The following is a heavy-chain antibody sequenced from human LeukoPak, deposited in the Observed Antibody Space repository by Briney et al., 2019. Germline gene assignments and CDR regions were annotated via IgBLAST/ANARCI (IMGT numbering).Heavy chain of an antibody. V-gene: IGHV4-4*07. CDR2: ISISGST. Sequence: SEALSLTCSVSGDSITYFYWSWIRPAAGKRLEWSGRISISGSTHYNASLQSRVTMSVDTSKNQLCMKVISLTAAETAVYYCARGVIATGGNDFEYWGQGTLVTVSS. CDR3: ARGVIATGGNDFEY. CDR1: GDSITYFY. J-gene: IGHJ4*02. D-gene: IGHD6-13*01.